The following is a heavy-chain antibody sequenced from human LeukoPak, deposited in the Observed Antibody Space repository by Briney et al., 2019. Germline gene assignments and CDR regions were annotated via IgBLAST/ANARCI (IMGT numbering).Heavy chain of an antibody. CDR3: AREEGNWNDLDAFDI. D-gene: IGHD1-20*01. V-gene: IGHV4-59*01. CDR1: GGSISSYY. J-gene: IGHJ3*02. CDR2: IYYSGST. Sequence: PSETLSLTCTVSGGSISSYYWSRIRQPPGKGLEWIGYIYYSGSTNYNPSLKSRVTISVDTSKNQFSLKLSSVTAADTAVYYCAREEGNWNDLDAFDIWGQGTMVTVSS.